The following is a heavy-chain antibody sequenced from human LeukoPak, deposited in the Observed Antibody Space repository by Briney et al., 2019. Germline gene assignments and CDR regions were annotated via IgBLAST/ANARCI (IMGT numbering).Heavy chain of an antibody. J-gene: IGHJ4*02. CDR2: ISGSGGST. CDR1: GFTFSSYA. V-gene: IGHV3-23*01. D-gene: IGHD2-2*01. Sequence: PGGSLRLSCAASGFTFSSYAMSWVRQAPGKGLEWVSAISGSGGSTYYADSVKGRFTISRDNSKNTLYLQTNSLRAEDTAVYYCAKFRDRSSTSFIDYWGQGTLVTVSS. CDR3: AKFRDRSSTSFIDY.